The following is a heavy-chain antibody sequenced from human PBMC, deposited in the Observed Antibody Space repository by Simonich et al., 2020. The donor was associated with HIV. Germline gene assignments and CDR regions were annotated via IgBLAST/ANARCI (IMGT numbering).Heavy chain of an antibody. CDR3: ARVMQQQLDRYYYYGMDV. V-gene: IGHV4-38-2*01. CDR1: GYSISSGYY. Sequence: QVQLQESGPGLVKPSETLSLTCAVSGYSISSGYYWGWIRQPPGKGLGWIGSIYHSGSTYYNPSLKSRVTISVDTSKNQFSLKLSSVTAADTAVYYCARVMQQQLDRYYYYGMDVWGQGTTVTVSS. D-gene: IGHD6-13*01. J-gene: IGHJ6*02. CDR2: IYHSGST.